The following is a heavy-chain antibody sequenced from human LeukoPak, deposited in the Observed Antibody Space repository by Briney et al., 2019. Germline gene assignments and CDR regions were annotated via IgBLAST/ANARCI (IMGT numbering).Heavy chain of an antibody. CDR3: ATKVAGTSHFSY. J-gene: IGHJ4*02. Sequence: GGSLRLSCAASGFTFSSYEMNWVRQAPGKGLEWVSYISRSGSAIQYADSVKGRFTISRDNAKNSLYLQMNSLRAEDTAVYYCATKVAGTSHFSYWGQGTLVTVSS. D-gene: IGHD6-19*01. V-gene: IGHV3-48*03. CDR2: ISRSGSAI. CDR1: GFTFSSYE.